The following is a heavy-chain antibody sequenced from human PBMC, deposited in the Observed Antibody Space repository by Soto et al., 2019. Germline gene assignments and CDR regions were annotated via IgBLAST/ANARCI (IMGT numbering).Heavy chain of an antibody. CDR1: GFMFSAYW. D-gene: IGHD2-21*01. J-gene: IGHJ4*02. Sequence: EVQLVESGGRLVQPGGSLRLSGAASGFMFSAYWMSWVGQDPGKGLEWVATISGGASDKFYVDSVKGRFTISRDDSKNTLYLQMNSLRDEDTAVYYCVREDWHRFDSWGQGTLVTVSS. CDR2: ISGGASDK. V-gene: IGHV3-7*01. CDR3: VREDWHRFDS.